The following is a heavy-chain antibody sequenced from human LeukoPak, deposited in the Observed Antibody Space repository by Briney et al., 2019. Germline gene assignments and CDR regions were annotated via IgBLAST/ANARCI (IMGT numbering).Heavy chain of an antibody. V-gene: IGHV3-7*01. CDR3: VRLRYTYGKNFDC. CDR2: IQQDGSEK. CDR1: TFTFKGYW. D-gene: IGHD5-18*01. Sequence: GRSLRLSCAAATFTFKGYWMSWVRRAPGKGRQGVANIQQDGSEKKYVDSVKGRFTISRDNAKNSLYLQMDSLRAEDTAVYYCVRLRYTYGKNFDCWGQGTLVTVSS. J-gene: IGHJ4*02.